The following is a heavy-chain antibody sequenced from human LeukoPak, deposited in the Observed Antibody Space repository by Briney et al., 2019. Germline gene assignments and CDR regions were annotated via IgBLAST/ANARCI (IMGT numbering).Heavy chain of an antibody. J-gene: IGHJ6*02. D-gene: IGHD3-10*01. V-gene: IGHV4-39*07. CDR1: GGSISSSIYY. CDR3: ARSLSYGRLSYYGMDV. Sequence: PSETLSLTCTVSGGSISSSIYYWGWIRQPPGKGLEWIGHIHYSGNTYYNPSLRSRVTISVDTSKNQFSLKLSSVTAADTAVYYCARSLSYGRLSYYGMDVWGQGTTVTVSS. CDR2: IHYSGNT.